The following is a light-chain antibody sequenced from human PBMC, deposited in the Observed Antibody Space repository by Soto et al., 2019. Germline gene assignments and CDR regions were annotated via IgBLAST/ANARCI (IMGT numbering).Light chain of an antibody. CDR1: SSDVGSYNL. J-gene: IGLJ1*01. Sequence: ITISCTGTSSDVGSYNLVSWYRQYPGKAPKLMIYEGSKRPSGVSDRFSGSKSGNTASLTISGLQAEDEADYYCSSYAGTDTYVFGSGTKV. V-gene: IGLV2-23*01. CDR3: SSYAGTDTYV. CDR2: EGS.